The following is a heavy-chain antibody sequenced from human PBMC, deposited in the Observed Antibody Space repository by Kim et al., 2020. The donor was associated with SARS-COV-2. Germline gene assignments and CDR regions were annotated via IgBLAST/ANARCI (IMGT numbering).Heavy chain of an antibody. J-gene: IGHJ5*02. V-gene: IGHV4-39*01. CDR3: ARHVLRFLEWSNWFDP. D-gene: IGHD3-3*01. CDR1: GGSISSSSYY. Sequence: SETLSLTCTVSGGSISSSSYYWGWIRQPPGKGLEWIGSIYYSGSTYYNPSLKSPVTISVDTSKNQFSLKLSSVTAADTAVYYCARHVLRFLEWSNWFDPWGQGTLVTVSS. CDR2: IYYSGST.